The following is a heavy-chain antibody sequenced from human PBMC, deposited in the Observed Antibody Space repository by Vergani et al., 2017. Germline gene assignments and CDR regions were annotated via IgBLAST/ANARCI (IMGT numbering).Heavy chain of an antibody. CDR2: TWYDGNNK. D-gene: IGHD1-14*01. V-gene: IGHV3-33*01. CDR1: GFTFNQYG. J-gene: IGHJ5*02. CDR3: ARDLRLLYNRFDP. Sequence: QVQLVESGGGVVQPGRSLTLSCAASGFTFNQYGMHWVRQAPGKGLEWVAVTWYDGNNKQYADSVKGRFTISRDNSKSTMYLQMNSLRDEETGVYYCARDLRLLYNRFDPWGQGTLVTVSS.